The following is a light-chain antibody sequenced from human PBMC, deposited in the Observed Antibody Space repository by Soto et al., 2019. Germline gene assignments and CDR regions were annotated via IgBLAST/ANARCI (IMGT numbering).Light chain of an antibody. CDR1: QDIADN. J-gene: IGKJ2*01. CDR2: DAS. CDR3: QQYDTFHT. V-gene: IGKV1-33*01. Sequence: DIQMTQSPPSLSASVGDRATITCQASQDIADNLNWYQQKPGKAPNLLIYDASNLDTGVPSRFSGSGSGTHFTLTISNLQPDDDETYYCQQYDTFHTFGPGTKVEIK.